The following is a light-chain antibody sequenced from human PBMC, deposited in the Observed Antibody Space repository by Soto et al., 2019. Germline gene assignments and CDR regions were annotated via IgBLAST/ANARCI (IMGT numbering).Light chain of an antibody. CDR3: NSYTSSNTYV. J-gene: IGLJ1*01. CDR2: EVS. CDR1: SSDVGAHNF. Sequence: QAVLTQPASVSVYPGQAIASSCSGSSSDVGAHNFVSWYQHHPGKAPKLMIYEVSNRPSGVSNRFSGSKSGNTASLTISGLQAEDEADYYCNSYTSSNTYVFGSGTKV. V-gene: IGLV2-14*01.